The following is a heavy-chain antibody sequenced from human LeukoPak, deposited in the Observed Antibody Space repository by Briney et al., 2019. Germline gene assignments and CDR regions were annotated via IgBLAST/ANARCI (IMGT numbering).Heavy chain of an antibody. Sequence: PGRSLRLSCTASGFTFGDYAMSWVRQAPGKGLEWVGFIRSKAYGGTTEYAASVKGRFTISRDDSKSIAYLQMNSLKTEDTAVYYCTRNVDTASFDYWGQGTLVTVSS. CDR3: TRNVDTASFDY. V-gene: IGHV3-49*04. D-gene: IGHD5-18*01. J-gene: IGHJ4*02. CDR2: IRSKAYGGTT. CDR1: GFTFGDYA.